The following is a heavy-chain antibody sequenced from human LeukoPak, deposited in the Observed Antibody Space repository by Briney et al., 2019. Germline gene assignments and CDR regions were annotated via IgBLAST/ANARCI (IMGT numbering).Heavy chain of an antibody. Sequence: SETLSLTCTVSGGSISNYYWSWIRQPPGKGLEWIGYIYYSGITNYNPSLKSRVTISVDTSKNQFSLKLSSVTTADTAIYYCATVRGYSGFALLHWGQGTLVTVSS. CDR3: ATVRGYSGFALLH. J-gene: IGHJ4*02. CDR2: IYYSGIT. V-gene: IGHV4-59*01. CDR1: GGSISNYY. D-gene: IGHD5-12*01.